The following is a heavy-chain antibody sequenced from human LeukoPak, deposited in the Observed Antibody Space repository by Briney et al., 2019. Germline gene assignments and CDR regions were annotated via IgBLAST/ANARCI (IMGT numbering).Heavy chain of an antibody. V-gene: IGHV5-51*01. CDR1: GYRFTNYW. Sequence: GESLKISCKGSGYRFTNYWIGWVRQMPGKGLEWMGIIYPGDSDTRYSPSFQGRVTISVDKSISTAYVQWSSLKASDTAIYYCARTSRVGTWPNWFDAWGQGTLVTVSS. CDR3: ARTSRVGTWPNWFDA. J-gene: IGHJ5*02. CDR2: IYPGDSDT. D-gene: IGHD2-2*01.